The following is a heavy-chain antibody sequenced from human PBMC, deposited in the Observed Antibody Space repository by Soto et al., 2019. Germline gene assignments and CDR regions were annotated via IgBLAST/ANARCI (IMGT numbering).Heavy chain of an antibody. Sequence: PSETLSLTCSVSGASINNFAYYWGWIRQPPEKGLEWIGTVYYNENTYYNPSLKSRVAISVDTAKNQFSLNLRSVTAADTAIYFCARRERYYGSPGWFDPWGQGTLVTVSS. CDR2: VYYNENT. V-gene: IGHV4-39*01. CDR3: ARRERYYGSPGWFDP. J-gene: IGHJ5*01. CDR1: GASINNFAYY. D-gene: IGHD3-10*01.